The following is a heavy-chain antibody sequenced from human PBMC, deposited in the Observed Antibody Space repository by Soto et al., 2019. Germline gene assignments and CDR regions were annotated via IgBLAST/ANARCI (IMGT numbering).Heavy chain of an antibody. CDR2: IIPILGIA. D-gene: IGHD2-15*01. V-gene: IGHV1-69*08. CDR1: GGTFSSYT. J-gene: IGHJ5*02. CDR3: ARDVVVVGFDP. Sequence: QVQLVQSGAAVKKPGSSVKVSCKASGGTFSSYTISWVRQAPGQGLEWMGRIIPILGIANYAQKFQGRVTITADKSTSTAYMELSSLRSEDTAVYYCARDVVVVGFDPWGQGTLVTVSS.